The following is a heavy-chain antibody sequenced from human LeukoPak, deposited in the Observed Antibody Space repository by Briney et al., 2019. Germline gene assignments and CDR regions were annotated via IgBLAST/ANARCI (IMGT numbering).Heavy chain of an antibody. CDR2: IYYSGGT. CDR3: ARMKLLLSEEVDVKWFHP. V-gene: IGHV4-31*03. D-gene: IGHD2-15*01. Sequence: SETLSLTHTVSCGSITSGGSYCSWIRQHPWKGLQWYGYIYYSGGTYYKPSCNSRITILVDTSNNHFSLQLNAVSAADTAVYYCARMKLLLSEEVDVKWFHPWVQGRLVAVPS. CDR1: CGSITSGGSY. J-gene: IGHJ5*02.